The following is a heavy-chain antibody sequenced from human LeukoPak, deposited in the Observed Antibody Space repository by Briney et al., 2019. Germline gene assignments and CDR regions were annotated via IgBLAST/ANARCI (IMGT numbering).Heavy chain of an antibody. Sequence: PGGSLRLSCAVSGFTFSSYAMSWVRQAPGKGLEWVSAISGSGGSTYYADSVKGRFTISRDNSKNTLYLQMNSLRAEDTAVYYCAKDPAYSSSWYVGDWGQGTLVTVSS. V-gene: IGHV3-23*01. J-gene: IGHJ4*02. CDR2: ISGSGGST. CDR1: GFTFSSYA. CDR3: AKDPAYSSSWYVGD. D-gene: IGHD6-13*01.